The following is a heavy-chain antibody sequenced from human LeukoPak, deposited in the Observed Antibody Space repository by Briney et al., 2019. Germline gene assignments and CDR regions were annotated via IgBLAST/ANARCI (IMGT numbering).Heavy chain of an antibody. CDR2: INPYDSDT. J-gene: IGHJ4*02. CDR3: ARLKGSSGWYHYFDY. D-gene: IGHD6-19*01. Sequence: GESLKISCKGSGYIFTSYWIGWVRQMPGKGLEWMGLINPYDSDTRYSPSFQGQVTISADRSISTAYLQWSSLKASDTAMYYCARLKGSSGWYHYFDYWGQGSLVTVSS. CDR1: GYIFTSYW. V-gene: IGHV5-51*01.